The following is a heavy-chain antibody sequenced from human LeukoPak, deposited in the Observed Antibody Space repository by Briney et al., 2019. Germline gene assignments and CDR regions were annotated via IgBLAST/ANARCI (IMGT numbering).Heavy chain of an antibody. CDR1: GGPINNYY. CDR2: IYYTGTT. V-gene: IGHV4-59*01. CDR3: ARYDRSGYSLEV. D-gene: IGHD3-22*01. Sequence: SETLSLTCTVSGGPINNYYWSWIRQPPGKGLEWIGYIYYTGTTKTTPSLKSRVTMSVDTSGSQLSLRLNSVSAADTAVYYCARYDRSGYSLEVWGQGILVSVSS. J-gene: IGHJ4*02.